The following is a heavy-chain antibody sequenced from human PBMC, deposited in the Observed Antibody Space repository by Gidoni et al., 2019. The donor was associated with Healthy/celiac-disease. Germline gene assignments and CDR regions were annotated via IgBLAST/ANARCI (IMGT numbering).Heavy chain of an antibody. J-gene: IGHJ6*02. CDR2: IYTSGST. V-gene: IGHV4-61*02. CDR3: ARGALDFWYGMDV. Sequence: QVQLQESGPGLVKPSQTLSLTCTVSGGSISSGSYYWSWIRQPAGKGLEWIGRIYTSGSTNYNPSLKSRVTISVDTSKNQFSLKLSSVTAADTAVYYCARGALDFWYGMDVWGQGTTVTVSS. CDR1: GGSISSGSYY. D-gene: IGHD3-3*01.